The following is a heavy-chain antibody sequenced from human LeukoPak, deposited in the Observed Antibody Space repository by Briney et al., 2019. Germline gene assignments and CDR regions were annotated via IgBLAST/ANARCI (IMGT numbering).Heavy chain of an antibody. CDR1: GGSISSYY. CDR3: ARGFRQLWVTADVDFWFDP. Sequence: KASETLSLTCTVSGGSISSYYWSWIRQPAGKGLEWIGRIYTSGSTNYNPSLKSRVTMSVDTSKNQFSLKLSSVTAADTAVYYCARGFRQLWVTADVDFWFDPWGQGTLVTVSS. D-gene: IGHD5-18*01. CDR2: IYTSGST. J-gene: IGHJ5*02. V-gene: IGHV4-4*07.